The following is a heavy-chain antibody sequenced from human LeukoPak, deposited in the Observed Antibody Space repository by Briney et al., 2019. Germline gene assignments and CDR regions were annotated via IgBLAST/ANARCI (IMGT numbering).Heavy chain of an antibody. CDR1: GYRFNVYD. J-gene: IGHJ3*01. D-gene: IGHD4-23*01. Sequence: ASVKVSCKTSGYRFNVYDILWVRQAPGHGLDYVGWISTYTGRANYAQKFQGRVSVITDTSTSTAYLELTNLTSSDTGLYYCARAGGTNSGTNPFDVWGLGTMVADAS. V-gene: IGHV1-18*01. CDR2: ISTYTGRA. CDR3: ARAGGTNSGTNPFDV.